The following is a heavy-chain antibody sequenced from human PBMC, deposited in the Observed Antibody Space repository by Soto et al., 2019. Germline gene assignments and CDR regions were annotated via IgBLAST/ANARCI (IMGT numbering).Heavy chain of an antibody. J-gene: IGHJ4*02. CDR1: GFTFSSYA. CDR2: ISGSGCST. CDR3: ASDVSSGPAVSDY. D-gene: IGHD3-3*01. V-gene: IGHV3-23*01. Sequence: GGSLRLSCAASGFTFSSYAMSWVRQAPGKGLEWVSCISGSGCSTYYADSVKGRFTISRDNAKNTLYLEMDSLRAEDTAVYYCASDVSSGPAVSDYWGQGTLVTVSS.